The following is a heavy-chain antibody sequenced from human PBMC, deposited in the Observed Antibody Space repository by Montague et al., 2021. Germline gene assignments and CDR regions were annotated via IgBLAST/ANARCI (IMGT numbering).Heavy chain of an antibody. CDR3: TRDVNWDLFDY. Sequence: SLRLSCAASGFTFSSYVMHWVRQPPGKGLVWVSRISHNGTVTTYADSVKGRFTISRDNAKNTLFLQMNSLRAEDTAVYYCTRDVNWDLFDYWGQGALVTVSS. D-gene: IGHD7-27*01. V-gene: IGHV3-74*01. CDR1: GFTFSSYV. CDR2: ISHNGTVT. J-gene: IGHJ4*02.